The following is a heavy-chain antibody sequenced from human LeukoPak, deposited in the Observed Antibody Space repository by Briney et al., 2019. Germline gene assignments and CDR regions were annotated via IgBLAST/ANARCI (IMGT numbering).Heavy chain of an antibody. J-gene: IGHJ5*02. CDR2: IYYSGST. V-gene: IGHV4-59*01. CDR3: ARVAYNWFDP. Sequence: SETLSLTCTVSGGSISSYYWSWIRQPPGKGLEWIGYIYYSGSTNYNPSLKSRVTISVDTSKNQFSLKLSSVTAADRAVYYCARVAYNWFDPWGQGTLVTVSS. CDR1: GGSISSYY.